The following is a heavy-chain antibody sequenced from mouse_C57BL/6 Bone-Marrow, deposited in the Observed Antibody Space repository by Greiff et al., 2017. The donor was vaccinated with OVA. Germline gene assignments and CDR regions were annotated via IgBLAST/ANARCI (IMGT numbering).Heavy chain of an antibody. CDR1: GFTFSNYW. J-gene: IGHJ2*01. CDR3: TIYYDYDARFDY. Sequence: EVKVEESGGGLVQPGGSMKLSCVASGFTFSNYWMNWVRQSPEKGLEWVAQIRLKSDNYATHYAESVKGRFTISRDDSKSSVYLQMNNLRAEDTGIYYCTIYYDYDARFDYWGQGTTLTVSS. D-gene: IGHD2-4*01. V-gene: IGHV6-3*01. CDR2: IRLKSDNYAT.